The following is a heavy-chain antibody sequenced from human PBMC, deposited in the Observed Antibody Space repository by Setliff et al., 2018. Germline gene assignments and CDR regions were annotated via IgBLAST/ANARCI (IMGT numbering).Heavy chain of an antibody. Sequence: PSETLSLTCTVSGGSVGNSYYYWNWIRQPAGKGLEWIGRIYTTWSTNYNPSLKSRVTMSVDKSKNQFSLKLSSVTAADTAVYYCARGGERYYSASWGQGTLVTVSS. V-gene: IGHV4-61*02. CDR2: IYTTWST. J-gene: IGHJ4*02. CDR3: ARGGERYYSAS. CDR1: GGSVGNSYYY. D-gene: IGHD1-20*01.